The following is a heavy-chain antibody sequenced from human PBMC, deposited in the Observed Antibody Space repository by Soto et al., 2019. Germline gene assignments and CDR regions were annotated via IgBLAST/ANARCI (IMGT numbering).Heavy chain of an antibody. D-gene: IGHD6-19*01. CDR3: ASSGALAVADLVR. CDR1: GFTFSSYS. V-gene: IGHV3-48*01. J-gene: IGHJ5*02. CDR2: ISSSSSTI. Sequence: GGSLRLSCAASGFTFSSYSMNWVRQAPGKGLEWVSYISSSSSTIYYADSVKGRFTISRDNAKNSLYLQMNSLRAEDTAVYYCASSGALAVADLVRWGQGTLVTVSS.